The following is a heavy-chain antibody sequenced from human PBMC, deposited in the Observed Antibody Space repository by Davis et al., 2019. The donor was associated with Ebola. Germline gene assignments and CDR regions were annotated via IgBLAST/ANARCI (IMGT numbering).Heavy chain of an antibody. CDR3: ARIQSGHHGMDV. J-gene: IGHJ6*02. D-gene: IGHD3-10*01. CDR1: GFTVSSNY. V-gene: IGHV3-66*01. CDR2: IYSGGST. Sequence: GESLKISCAASGFTVSSNYMSWVRQAPGKGLEWVSVIYSGGSTYYADSVKGRFTISRDNSKNTLYLQMNSLRAEDTAAYYCARIQSGHHGMDVWGQGTTVTVSS.